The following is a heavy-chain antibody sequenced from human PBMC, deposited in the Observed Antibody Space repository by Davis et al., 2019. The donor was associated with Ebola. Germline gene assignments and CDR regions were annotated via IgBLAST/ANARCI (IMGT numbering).Heavy chain of an antibody. CDR1: GFTFSSYW. CDR3: ARELIYSYGFARNYYYYYGMDV. V-gene: IGHV3-74*01. CDR2: INSDGSST. D-gene: IGHD5-18*01. J-gene: IGHJ6*02. Sequence: GESLKISCAASGFTFSSYWMHWVRQAPGKGLVWVSRINSDGSSTSYADSVKGRFTISRDNAKNSLYLQMNSLRAEDTAVYYCARELIYSYGFARNYYYYYGMDVWGQGTTVTVSS.